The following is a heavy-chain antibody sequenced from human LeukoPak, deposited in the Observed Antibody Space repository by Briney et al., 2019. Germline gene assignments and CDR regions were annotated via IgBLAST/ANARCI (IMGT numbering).Heavy chain of an antibody. CDR1: GFTFSSFK. J-gene: IGHJ4*02. D-gene: IGHD3-16*01. Sequence: GGPLRLSCAASGFTFSSFKMTWVRQAPGKGLEWVASISPSSTYIYYGDSLKGRVTVSRDNAKSLLFLHMSSLRPDDTAVYYCARDFTGGEYFDSWGQGALVSVSS. CDR2: ISPSSTYI. V-gene: IGHV3-21*06. CDR3: ARDFTGGEYFDS.